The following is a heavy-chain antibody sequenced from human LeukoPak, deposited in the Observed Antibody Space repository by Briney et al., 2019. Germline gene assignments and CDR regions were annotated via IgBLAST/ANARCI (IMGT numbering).Heavy chain of an antibody. D-gene: IGHD2/OR15-2a*01. CDR1: GFTFKSYS. CDR2: ISSYGTYI. CDR3: AGGAGFLIDY. J-gene: IGHJ4*02. V-gene: IGHV3-21*01. Sequence: GGSLRLSCAASGFTFKSYSMNWVRQAPGKGLEWVSTISSYGTYIYYANSVKGRFTISRDNAENSLYLQMNSLRADDTAVYFCAGGAGFLIDYWGQGALVTVSS.